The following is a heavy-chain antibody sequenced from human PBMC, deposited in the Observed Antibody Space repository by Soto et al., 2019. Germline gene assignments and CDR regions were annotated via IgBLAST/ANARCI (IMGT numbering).Heavy chain of an antibody. CDR3: ARLNCGGDCYYASGVPRFCYYGMDV. D-gene: IGHD2-21*02. CDR1: GGCISSYY. V-gene: IGHV4-59*08. CDR2: IYYSGST. J-gene: IGHJ6*02. Sequence: SETLSLTCTVSGGCISSYYWSWIRQPPGKGLEWIGYIYYSGSTNYNPSLKSRVTISVDTSKNQFSLKLSSVTAADTAVYYCARLNCGGDCYYASGVPRFCYYGMDVWGQGTTVTVSS.